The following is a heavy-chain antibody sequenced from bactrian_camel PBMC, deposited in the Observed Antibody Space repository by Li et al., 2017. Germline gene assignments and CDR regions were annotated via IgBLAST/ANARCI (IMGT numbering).Heavy chain of an antibody. V-gene: IGHV3-2*01. CDR3: VTFGDYGYDIGY. CDR2: IWRTGRGT. D-gene: IGHD4*01. J-gene: IGHJ4*01. CDR1: GFAFNSYY. Sequence: HVQLVESGGGLVQPGGSLGLSCATSGFAFNSYYMGWVRQAPGKGLEWVSSIWRTGRGTYYADTVKGRFTISRDDAKNMAYLQMNSLKSEDTARYYCVTFGDYGYDIGYWGQGTQVTVS.